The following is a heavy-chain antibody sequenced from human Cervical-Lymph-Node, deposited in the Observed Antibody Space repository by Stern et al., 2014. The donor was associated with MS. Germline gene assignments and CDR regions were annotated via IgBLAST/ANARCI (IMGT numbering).Heavy chain of an antibody. V-gene: IGHV5-51*01. CDR3: ARQTTAWASDV. CDR2: IYPGDSET. J-gene: IGHJ4*02. Sequence: MQLVQSGAELIRPGESLKISCKGSGFKFSIYWIAWVRQMPGKGLEWKWIIYPGDSETSYSPSFQGQVTMSADKCTSTAYLQWSSLNASDTAMYFCARQTTAWASDVWGQGTLVTVSS. CDR1: GFKFSIYW. D-gene: IGHD1-14*01.